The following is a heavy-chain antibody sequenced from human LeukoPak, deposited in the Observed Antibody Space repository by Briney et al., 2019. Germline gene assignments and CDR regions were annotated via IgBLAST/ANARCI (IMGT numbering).Heavy chain of an antibody. CDR2: FDPEDGET. V-gene: IGHV1-24*01. CDR1: GYTLTELS. CDR3: ATRKYYYDSSGSPKWYYYYYMDV. D-gene: IGHD3-22*01. J-gene: IGHJ6*03. Sequence: ASVKVSCKVSGYTLTELSMHWVRQAPGKGLEWMGGFDPEDGETIYAQKFQGRVTMTEDTSTDTAYMELSSLRSEDTAVYYCATRKYYYDSSGSPKWYYYYYMDVWGKGTTVTVSS.